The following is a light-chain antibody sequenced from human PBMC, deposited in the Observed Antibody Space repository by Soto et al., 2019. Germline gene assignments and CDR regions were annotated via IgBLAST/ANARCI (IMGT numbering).Light chain of an antibody. Sequence: QSVLTQPPSVSGAPGQTVTISCTGSSSNIGAGCDVHWYRHLPGTAPKLLIYANNNRPAGVPDRFSASKSGTSASLAITGFQAEDEADYYCSSYTSSSTLGVFGTGTKVTV. J-gene: IGLJ1*01. CDR2: ANN. V-gene: IGLV1-40*01. CDR1: SSNIGAGCD. CDR3: SSYTSSSTLGV.